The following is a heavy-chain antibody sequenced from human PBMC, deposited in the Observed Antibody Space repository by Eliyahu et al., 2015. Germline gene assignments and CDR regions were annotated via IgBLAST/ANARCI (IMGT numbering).Heavy chain of an antibody. V-gene: IGHV4-31*03. CDR2: IYHSGSA. CDR3: ARVGSGYGNNWIDP. D-gene: IGHD3-22*01. Sequence: QVLLQESGPGLVKPSETLSLTCSVSGGSIISFDHYWSWLRQNPEKGLEWIGFIYHSGSAYYNPSLKSRSTISVDTSKNLFSLNLTSVTAADTAVYYCARVGSGYGNNWIDPWGQGTQVTVAP. CDR1: GGSIISFDHY. J-gene: IGHJ5*02.